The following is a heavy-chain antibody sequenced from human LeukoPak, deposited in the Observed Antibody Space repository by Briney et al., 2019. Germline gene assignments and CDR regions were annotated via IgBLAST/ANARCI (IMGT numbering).Heavy chain of an antibody. V-gene: IGHV4-34*01. Sequence: SETLSLTCAVYGGSFSGYYWSWIRQPPGKGLEWIREINHSGSTNYNPSLKSRVTISVDTSKNQFSLKLSSVTAADTAVYYCARGDYSNSYYFDYWGQGTLVAVSS. D-gene: IGHD4-11*01. J-gene: IGHJ4*02. CDR2: INHSGST. CDR3: ARGDYSNSYYFDY. CDR1: GGSFSGYY.